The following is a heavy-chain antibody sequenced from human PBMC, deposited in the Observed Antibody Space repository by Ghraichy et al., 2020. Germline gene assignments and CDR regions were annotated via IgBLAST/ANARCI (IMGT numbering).Heavy chain of an antibody. CDR1: GGTFSSYA. CDR3: ARDSVGDYVHHYYYGMDV. CDR2: IIPIFGTA. D-gene: IGHD4-17*01. Sequence: SVKVSCKASGGTFSSYAISWVRQAPGQGLEWMGGIIPIFGTANYAQKFQGRVTITADESTSTAYMELSSLRSEDTAVYYCARDSVGDYVHHYYYGMDVWGQGTMVTVSS. J-gene: IGHJ6*02. V-gene: IGHV1-69*13.